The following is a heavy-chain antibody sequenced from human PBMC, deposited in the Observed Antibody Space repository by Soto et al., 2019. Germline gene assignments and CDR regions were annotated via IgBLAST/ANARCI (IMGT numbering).Heavy chain of an antibody. CDR1: GYTFTSYG. J-gene: IGHJ5*02. Sequence: ASVKVSCKASGYTFTSYGISWLRQAPGRGLEWMGWISAYNCNTNYAQKLQGRVTMTTDTSTSTAYMELRSLRSDDTAVYYCARGYYGSGSRWFDPWGQGALVTVSS. CDR3: ARGYYGSGSRWFDP. D-gene: IGHD3-10*01. V-gene: IGHV1-18*01. CDR2: ISAYNCNT.